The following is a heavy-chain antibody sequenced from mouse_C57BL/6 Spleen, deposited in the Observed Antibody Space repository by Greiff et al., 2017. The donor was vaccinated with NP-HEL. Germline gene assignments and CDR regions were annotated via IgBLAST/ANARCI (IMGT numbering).Heavy chain of an antibody. CDR1: GYTFTSYW. D-gene: IGHD1-1*01. CDR3: EGNYYYGSRGYFDY. Sequence: QVQLQQPGAELVRPGTSVKLSCKASGYTFTSYWMHWVKQRPGQGLEWIGVIDPSDSYTNYNQKFKGKATLTVDTSSSTAYMQLSSLTSEDSAVYYCEGNYYYGSRGYFDYWGQGTTLTVSS. J-gene: IGHJ2*01. CDR2: IDPSDSYT. V-gene: IGHV1-59*01.